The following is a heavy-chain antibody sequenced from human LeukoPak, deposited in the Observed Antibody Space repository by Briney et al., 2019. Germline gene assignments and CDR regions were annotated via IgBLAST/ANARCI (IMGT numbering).Heavy chain of an antibody. CDR2: IDEDGKTI. V-gene: IGHV3-74*01. J-gene: IGHJ5*02. D-gene: IGHD3-3*01. CDR3: VSDLCGGDDQ. Sequence: GGSLRLSCAASGFTFTSYWMHWVRQAPGKGLVWVARIDEDGKTIDYADSVKGRFTISRDNAEDILYLQMSSLRDEDTAVYYCVSDLCGGDDQWGRGTLVTVSS. CDR1: GFTFTSYW.